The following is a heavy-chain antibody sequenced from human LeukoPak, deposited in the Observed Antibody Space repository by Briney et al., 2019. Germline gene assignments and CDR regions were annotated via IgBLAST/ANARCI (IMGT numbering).Heavy chain of an antibody. CDR3: PKTAYDILTGYFN. J-gene: IGHJ4*02. Sequence: GGSLRLSCAASGFTFSSYGMHWVRQAPGKGLEWVAFIRYDGSNKYYADSVKGRFTISRDNSKNTLYLQMNSLRAEDTAVYYCPKTAYDILTGYFNWGQGTLVTVSS. CDR2: IRYDGSNK. D-gene: IGHD3-9*01. V-gene: IGHV3-30*02. CDR1: GFTFSSYG.